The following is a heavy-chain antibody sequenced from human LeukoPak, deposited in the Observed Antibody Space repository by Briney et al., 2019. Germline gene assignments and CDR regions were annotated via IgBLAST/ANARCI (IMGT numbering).Heavy chain of an antibody. Sequence: SETLSLTCTVSGGSISNNAYYWAWIRQPPGKGLEWIGTIYYSGSTYYNPSLKSRVTISVDTSNNHVSLKLSSVTAADTAVYYCARQPLFTYNYFXYWGQGALVTV. J-gene: IGHJ4*02. V-gene: IGHV4-39*01. D-gene: IGHD2-21*01. CDR3: ARQPLFTYNYFXY. CDR2: IYYSGST. CDR1: GGSISNNAYY.